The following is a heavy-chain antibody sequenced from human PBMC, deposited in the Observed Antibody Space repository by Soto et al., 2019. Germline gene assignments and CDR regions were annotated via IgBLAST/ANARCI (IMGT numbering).Heavy chain of an antibody. CDR3: ARDVGATGD. J-gene: IGHJ4*02. D-gene: IGHD1-26*01. CDR1: GYTFTSYA. CDR2: INAGNGNT. V-gene: IGHV1-3*01. Sequence: QVQLVQSGAEVKKPGASVKVSCKASGYTFTSYAMHWVRQAPGQRLEWMGWINAGNGNTKYSQKFQGRVPITRDTSARTAYMALSSLSSEATAVYSCARDVGATGDWGQGTLVTVSS.